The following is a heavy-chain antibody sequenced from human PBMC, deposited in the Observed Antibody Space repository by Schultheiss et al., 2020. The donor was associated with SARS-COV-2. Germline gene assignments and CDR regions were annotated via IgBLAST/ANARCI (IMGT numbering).Heavy chain of an antibody. CDR3: ARVDGGYFGFDY. V-gene: IGHV3-30*02. D-gene: IGHD3-16*01. Sequence: GESLKISCAASGFTFSIYGMDWVRQAPGKGLEWVAFIRYDGSNKYYADSVKGRFTISRDNAKNTLYLQMNSLRAEDTAVYYCARVDGGYFGFDYWGQGTLVTVSS. CDR2: IRYDGSNK. J-gene: IGHJ4*02. CDR1: GFTFSIYG.